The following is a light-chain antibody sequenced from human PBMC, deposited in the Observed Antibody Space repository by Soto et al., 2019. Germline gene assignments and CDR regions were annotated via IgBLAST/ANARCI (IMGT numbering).Light chain of an antibody. Sequence: EIVMTQSPATLSVSPGERATLSCRAGQGVTTNFAWYQQKPGQTPRLLIYGASTRATGVPARFSGSGSGTEFTLTINSLQSEDSAVYYCQRYNNWPLTFGGGTKVDI. CDR2: GAS. V-gene: IGKV3-15*01. CDR3: QRYNNWPLT. CDR1: QGVTTN. J-gene: IGKJ4*01.